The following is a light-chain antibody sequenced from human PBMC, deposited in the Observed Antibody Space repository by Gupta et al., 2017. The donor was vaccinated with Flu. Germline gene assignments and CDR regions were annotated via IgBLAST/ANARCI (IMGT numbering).Light chain of an antibody. J-gene: IGKJ3*01. CDR1: QSISIY. V-gene: IGKV1-39*01. Sequence: DIQMTQSPSSLSAYIGDRVTITCRASQSISIYLNWYQQRPGKAPKVLIYAASSLQSGVPSRFSGSGSGTDFTLTISRLQPEDSATYHCQQSFSIPFTFGHGTKVEIK. CDR3: QQSFSIPFT. CDR2: AAS.